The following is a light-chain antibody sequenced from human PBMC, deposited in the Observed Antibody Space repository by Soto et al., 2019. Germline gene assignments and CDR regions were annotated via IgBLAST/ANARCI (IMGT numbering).Light chain of an antibody. Sequence: EIVLTQSPGTLSLSPGERAALSCRASQSVDSNFLAWYQQKPGQAPRLLIYGASSRATGIPDRFSGGGSGTEFTPTISRLEPEDFAVSYCQQYGSSPETFGQGTKLEIK. J-gene: IGKJ2*01. CDR2: GAS. V-gene: IGKV3-20*01. CDR1: QSVDSNF. CDR3: QQYGSSPET.